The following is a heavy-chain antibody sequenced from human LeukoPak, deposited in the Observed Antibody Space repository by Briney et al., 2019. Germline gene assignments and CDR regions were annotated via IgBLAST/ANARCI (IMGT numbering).Heavy chain of an antibody. Sequence: GGSLRLSCVASSFTFTNAWMSWVRQAPGKGLEWVGRIKSNADGGTTDFAGPVKGRFTISRDDSKNTVFLHLNSLKTEDTAVYYCCTDPGSYYLGWGQGTLVTVSS. CDR3: CTDPGSYYLG. D-gene: IGHD1-26*01. J-gene: IGHJ4*02. CDR1: SFTFTNAW. CDR2: IKSNADGGTT. V-gene: IGHV3-15*01.